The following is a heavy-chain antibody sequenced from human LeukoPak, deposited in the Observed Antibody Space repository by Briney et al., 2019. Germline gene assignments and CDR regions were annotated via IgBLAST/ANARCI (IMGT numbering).Heavy chain of an antibody. CDR2: IYPGDSDT. Sequence: GESLKIPCKGSGYTFISYWIGRVRQMPGKGLEGMGIIYPGDSDTRYSPSFQGQVTISADESISTAYLQWSSLKASDTAMYYGARSLAVGTAYFDNWGQGTLVTVSS. V-gene: IGHV5-51*01. CDR3: ARSLAVGTAYFDN. D-gene: IGHD6-13*01. J-gene: IGHJ4*02. CDR1: GYTFISYW.